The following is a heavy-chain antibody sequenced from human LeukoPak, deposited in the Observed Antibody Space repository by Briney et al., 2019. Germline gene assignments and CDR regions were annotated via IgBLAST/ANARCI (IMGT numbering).Heavy chain of an antibody. J-gene: IGHJ4*02. CDR1: GGSISSYY. CDR3: ARDGGRFSFGFGY. D-gene: IGHD5-18*01. Sequence: PSETLSLTCTVSGGSISSYYWSWLRQPPGKGLEWIGYVFYSGSTNYNPSLKSRVTISVDTSKNQFTLKLSSVTPADTAVYYCARDGGRFSFGFGYWGQGTLVTVSS. V-gene: IGHV4-59*01. CDR2: VFYSGST.